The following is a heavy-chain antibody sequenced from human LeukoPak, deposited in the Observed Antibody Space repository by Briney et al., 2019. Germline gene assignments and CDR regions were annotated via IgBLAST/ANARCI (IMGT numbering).Heavy chain of an antibody. V-gene: IGHV3-23*01. D-gene: IGHD3-3*01. CDR3: AKQNYDFWSGYLTA. Sequence: TGGSLRLSCAASGFTFSSYAMSWVRQAPGKGLEWVSAISGSGGSTYYADSVKGRFTISRDNSKNTLYLQMNSLRAEDTAVYYCAKQNYDFWSGYLTAWGQGTLVTVSS. CDR2: ISGSGGST. J-gene: IGHJ5*02. CDR1: GFTFSSYA.